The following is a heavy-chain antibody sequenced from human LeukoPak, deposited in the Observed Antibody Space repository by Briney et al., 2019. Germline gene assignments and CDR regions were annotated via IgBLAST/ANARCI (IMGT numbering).Heavy chain of an antibody. CDR3: ARGSGIAAAATRQWFDP. D-gene: IGHD6-13*01. CDR2: IYTSGST. CDR1: GGSISSGSYY. Sequence: SQTLSLTCTVSGGSISSGSYYWSWIRQPAGKGLEWIGRIYTSGSTNYNPSLKSRVTISVDTSKNQFSLKLSSVTAADTAVYYCARGSGIAAAATRQWFDPWGQGTLVTVSS. V-gene: IGHV4-61*02. J-gene: IGHJ5*02.